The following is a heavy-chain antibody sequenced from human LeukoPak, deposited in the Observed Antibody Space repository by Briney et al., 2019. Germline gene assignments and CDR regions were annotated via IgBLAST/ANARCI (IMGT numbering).Heavy chain of an antibody. J-gene: IGHJ5*02. CDR3: ARHDYGGNSAWFDP. CDR1: GGSIRGYF. Sequence: PSETLSLTCTVSGGSIRGYFWSWIRQPPGKGLEWIGYIFYSGSTYYNPSLMSRVTISVDMSTNQFSPELTSVTAADTAVYYCARHDYGGNSAWFDPWGQGTLVTVSS. CDR2: IFYSGST. D-gene: IGHD4-23*01. V-gene: IGHV4-59*01.